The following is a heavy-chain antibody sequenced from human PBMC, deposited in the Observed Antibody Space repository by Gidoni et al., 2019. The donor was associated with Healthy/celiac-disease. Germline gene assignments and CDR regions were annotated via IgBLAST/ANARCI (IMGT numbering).Heavy chain of an antibody. CDR1: GFTFDDYA. V-gene: IGHV3-9*01. D-gene: IGHD1-26*01. CDR2: ISWNSGSI. J-gene: IGHJ4*02. Sequence: EVQLVESGGGLVQPGRSLRLSCAASGFTFDDYAMHWVRQAPGKGLGWVSGISWNSGSIGYADSVKGRFTISRDNAKNSLYLQMNSLRAEDTALYYCAKTTIVGATLVDLYYFDYWGQGTLVTVSS. CDR3: AKTTIVGATLVDLYYFDY.